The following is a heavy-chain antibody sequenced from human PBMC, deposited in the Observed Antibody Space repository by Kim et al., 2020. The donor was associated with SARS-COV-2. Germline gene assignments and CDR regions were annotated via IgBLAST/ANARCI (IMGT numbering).Heavy chain of an antibody. CDR3: ARSPRDGYNFYFDY. J-gene: IGHJ4*02. Sequence: ADSVKGRFTISRDNSKNTLYLQMNSLRAEDTAVYYCARSPRDGYNFYFDYWGQGTLVTVSS. D-gene: IGHD5-12*01. V-gene: IGHV3-53*01.